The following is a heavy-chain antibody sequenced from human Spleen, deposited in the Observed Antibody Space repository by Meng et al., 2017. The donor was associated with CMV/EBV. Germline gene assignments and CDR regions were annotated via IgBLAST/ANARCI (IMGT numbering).Heavy chain of an antibody. D-gene: IGHD2-2*01. V-gene: IGHV4-39*07. CDR3: ARDKDIVIVPAANGFDP. CDR1: CGSIGRSSYY. CDR2: IYYSGST. J-gene: IGHJ5*02. Sequence: RLRGSVPGLVKPPGTLSLTCLVSCGSIGRSSYYWGWIRQPPGRGLEWIGSIYYSGSTHYSSSLKSRVTIAVDASKNQFSLKLTSVTAADAAVYYCARDKDIVIVPAANGFDPWGQGILVTVSS.